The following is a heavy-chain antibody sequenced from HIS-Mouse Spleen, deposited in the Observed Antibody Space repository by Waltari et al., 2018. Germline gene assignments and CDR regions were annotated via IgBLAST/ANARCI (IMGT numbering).Heavy chain of an antibody. CDR2: INANRGGT. D-gene: IGHD7-27*01. J-gene: IGHJ3*02. CDR1: GYTFTGYY. CDR3: ARTGALDAFDI. Sequence: QVQLVQSGAEVKKPGASVKVSCKASGYTFTGYYMHWVRQAPGQGLEWMGWINANRGGTNYAQKLQGRVTMTRETSISTAYMELSRLRSDDTAVYYCARTGALDAFDIWGQGTMVTVSS. V-gene: IGHV1-2*02.